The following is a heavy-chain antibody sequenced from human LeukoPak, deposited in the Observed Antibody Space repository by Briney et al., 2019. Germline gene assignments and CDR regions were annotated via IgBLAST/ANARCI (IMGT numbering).Heavy chain of an antibody. CDR1: GGSFSGYY. CDR3: TKNHVGDHGT. D-gene: IGHD4-17*01. V-gene: IGHV4-34*01. J-gene: IGHJ5*02. Sequence: SETLSLTCAVYGGSFSGYYWSWIRQPPGNGLEWIGEINHSGSTNYNPSLKSRVTISVDTSKNQFSLKLSSVTAADTAVYYCTKNHVGDHGTWGQGTLVTVSS. CDR2: INHSGST.